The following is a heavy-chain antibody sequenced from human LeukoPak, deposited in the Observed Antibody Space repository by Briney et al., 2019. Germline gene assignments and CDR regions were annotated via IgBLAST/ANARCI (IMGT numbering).Heavy chain of an antibody. CDR1: GVSISIYY. CDR2: IYYSGST. V-gene: IGHV4-59*01. J-gene: IGHJ6*02. D-gene: IGHD3-10*01. Sequence: SETLCLSCTVSGVSISIYYMSWIPRPPGTGLEWIRYIYYSGSTKYNPSLKSRVTMSLDTSKSQFSLKLNSVTAADTAVYYCARDRPSGSGSSFSLGMDVWGQGTTVTVSS. CDR3: ARDRPSGSGSSFSLGMDV.